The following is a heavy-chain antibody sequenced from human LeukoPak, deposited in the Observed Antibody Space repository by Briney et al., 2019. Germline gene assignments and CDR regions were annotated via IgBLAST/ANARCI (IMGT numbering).Heavy chain of an antibody. Sequence: GGSLRLSCAASGFTFSSYAMSWVRQAPGKGLEWVSAISGSGGSAYYADSVKGRFTISRDNSKNTLYLQMNSLRAEGTAVYYCATTAAGTVIDFDYWGQGTLVTVSS. CDR3: ATTAAGTVIDFDY. CDR2: ISGSGGSA. D-gene: IGHD6-13*01. CDR1: GFTFSSYA. V-gene: IGHV3-23*01. J-gene: IGHJ4*02.